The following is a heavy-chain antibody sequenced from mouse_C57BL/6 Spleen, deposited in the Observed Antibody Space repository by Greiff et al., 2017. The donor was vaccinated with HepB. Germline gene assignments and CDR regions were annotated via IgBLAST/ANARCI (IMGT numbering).Heavy chain of an antibody. CDR2: IWSGGST. CDR3: ARSPLYDGYYYFDY. CDR1: GFSLTSYG. J-gene: IGHJ2*01. Sequence: VQVVESGPGLVQPSQSLSITCTVSGFSLTSYGVHWVRQSPGKGLEWLGVIWSGGSTDYNAAFISRLSISKDNSKSQVFFKMNSLQADDTAIYYCARSPLYDGYYYFDYWGQGTTLTVSS. V-gene: IGHV2-2*01. D-gene: IGHD2-3*01.